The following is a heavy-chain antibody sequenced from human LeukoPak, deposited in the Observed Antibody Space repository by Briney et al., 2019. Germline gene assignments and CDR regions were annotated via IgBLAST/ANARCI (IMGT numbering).Heavy chain of an antibody. Sequence: PGESLRLSCAASGFSFSTYNMNWVRQAPGKGLEWVSSITSSSSYIYYADSVKGRFTISRDNAKTSLYLQMNSLRAEDTAVYYCAELGITMIGGVWGKGTPVTISS. CDR1: GFSFSTYN. CDR3: AELGITMIGGV. D-gene: IGHD3-10*02. V-gene: IGHV3-21*01. CDR2: ITSSSSYI. J-gene: IGHJ6*04.